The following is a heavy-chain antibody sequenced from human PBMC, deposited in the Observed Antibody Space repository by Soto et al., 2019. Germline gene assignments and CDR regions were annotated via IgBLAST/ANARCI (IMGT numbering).Heavy chain of an antibody. J-gene: IGHJ6*02. CDR2: IWYDGSNK. CDR1: GFTFSSYG. CDR3: ARDSVRGYWSGGSCYPNYYYGMDV. Sequence: RGALILSWAASGFTFSSYGMHWGLQAPGKGLEWVAVIWYDGSNKYYADSVKGRFTISRDNSKNTLYLQMNSLRAEDTAVYYCARDSVRGYWSGGSCYPNYYYGMDVWGQGTTVTVSS. V-gene: IGHV3-33*01. D-gene: IGHD2-15*01.